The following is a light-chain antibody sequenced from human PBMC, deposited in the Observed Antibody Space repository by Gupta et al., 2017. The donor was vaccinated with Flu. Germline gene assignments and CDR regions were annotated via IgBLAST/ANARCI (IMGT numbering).Light chain of an antibody. CDR2: GEN. J-gene: IGLJ3*02. CDR1: SLRSYY. Sequence: SSELTQDPAVSVALGQTVRITCQGDSLRSYYASWYQQTPGQAPVLVIYGENKRPSGIPDRFSGSRSGNTASLTITGAQAEDEADYYCNSRDSSGNHLWVFGGGTKLT. CDR3: NSRDSSGNHLWV. V-gene: IGLV3-19*01.